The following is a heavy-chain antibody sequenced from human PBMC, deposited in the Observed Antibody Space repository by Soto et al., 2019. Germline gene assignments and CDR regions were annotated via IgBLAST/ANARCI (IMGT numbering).Heavy chain of an antibody. V-gene: IGHV3-23*01. Sequence: GGSLRLSCTASGYAFIAYAMSWVRQTPGKGLEWVSALTSSGGITYYSDSVKGRFTISRDNSNNTLYLQMNRLRAEDTAVYYCARGLVAARSGNWFDPWGQGNLVTVSS. CDR3: ARGLVAARSGNWFDP. D-gene: IGHD6-6*01. J-gene: IGHJ5*02. CDR2: LTSSGGIT. CDR1: GYAFIAYA.